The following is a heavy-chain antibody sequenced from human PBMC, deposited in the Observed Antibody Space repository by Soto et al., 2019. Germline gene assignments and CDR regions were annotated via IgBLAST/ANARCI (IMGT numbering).Heavy chain of an antibody. J-gene: IGHJ4*02. CDR1: GGTFSSYA. CDR3: ARDRDTAMVGGGLYY. CDR2: IIPTFGTA. Sequence: SVKVSCKASGGTFSSYAISWVRQAPGQGLEWMGGIIPTFGTANYAQKFQGRVTITADESTSTAYMELSSLRSEDTAVYYCARDRDTAMVGGGLYYWGQGTLVTVSS. D-gene: IGHD5-18*01. V-gene: IGHV1-69*13.